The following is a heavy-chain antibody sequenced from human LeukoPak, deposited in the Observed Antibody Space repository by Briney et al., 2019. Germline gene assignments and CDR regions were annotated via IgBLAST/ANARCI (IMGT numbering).Heavy chain of an antibody. J-gene: IGHJ4*02. CDR2: ISSSSSYI. D-gene: IGHD1-7*01. CDR1: GFTFSSYS. V-gene: IGHV3-21*01. CDR3: ARDPGHITGTANFDY. Sequence: TGGSLRLSCAASGFTFSSYSMNWVRQAPGKGLEWVSSISSSSSYIYYADSVKGRFTISRDNAKNSLYLQMSSLRAEDTAVYYCARDPGHITGTANFDYWGQGTLVTVSS.